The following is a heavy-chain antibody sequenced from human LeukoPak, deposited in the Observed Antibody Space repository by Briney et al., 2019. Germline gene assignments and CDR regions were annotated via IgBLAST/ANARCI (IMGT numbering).Heavy chain of an antibody. CDR2: ISAYNGNT. CDR1: GYTFTSYG. J-gene: IGHJ4*02. D-gene: IGHD5-18*01. V-gene: IGHV1-18*01. Sequence: ASVKVSCKASGYTFTSYGISWVRQAPGQGLEWMGWISAYNGNTNYAQKLQGRVTMTTDTSTSTAYMELRSLRSDDTAVYYCARTPRGKAMALSPFGYWGQGTLVTVSS. CDR3: ARTPRGKAMALSPFGY.